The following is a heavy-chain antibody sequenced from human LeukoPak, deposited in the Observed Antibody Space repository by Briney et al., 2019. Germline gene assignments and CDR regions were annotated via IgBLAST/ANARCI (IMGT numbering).Heavy chain of an antibody. CDR1: GYTFSNYG. CDR2: ISAYIGNT. CDR3: ARLRIGNYLDY. Sequence: ASVKVSCKASGYTFSNYGINWVRQAPGQGLEGLGWISAYIGNTNYAQKLQGRVTMTTDTSTNTAYMELGSLRSDDTAVYYRARLRIGNYLDYWGQGTLVTVSS. J-gene: IGHJ4*02. V-gene: IGHV1-18*01. D-gene: IGHD2-15*01.